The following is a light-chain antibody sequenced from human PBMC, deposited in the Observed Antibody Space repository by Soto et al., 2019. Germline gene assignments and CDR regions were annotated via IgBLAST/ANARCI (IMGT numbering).Light chain of an antibody. Sequence: EIAMTQSPVTLSASPGERVTLSCRASQSVNINLAWYQQRPGQAPRVLIYGASNRASGIPDRFSGSGSGTGFPLTISGLEPDDFALYYGQQYKDCPPLTFGGGTGVEIK. V-gene: IGKV3D-15*01. CDR3: QQYKDCPPLT. CDR1: QSVNIN. J-gene: IGKJ4*01. CDR2: GAS.